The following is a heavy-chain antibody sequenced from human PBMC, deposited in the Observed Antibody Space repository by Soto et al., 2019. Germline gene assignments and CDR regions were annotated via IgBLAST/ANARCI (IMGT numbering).Heavy chain of an antibody. CDR3: ASRTFTYIAAAGPVYYYYGMDV. J-gene: IGHJ6*02. D-gene: IGHD6-13*01. V-gene: IGHV1-69*13. CDR1: GGTFSSYA. Sequence: SVKVSCKASGGTFSSYAISWVRQAPGQGLEWMGGIIPIFGTANYAQKFQGRVTITADESTSTAYMKLSSLRSEDTAVYYCASRTFTYIAAAGPVYYYYGMDVWGQGTTVTVSS. CDR2: IIPIFGTA.